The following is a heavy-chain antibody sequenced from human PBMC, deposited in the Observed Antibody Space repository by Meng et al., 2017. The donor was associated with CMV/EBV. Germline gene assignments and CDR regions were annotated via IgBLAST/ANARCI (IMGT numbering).Heavy chain of an antibody. V-gene: IGHV3-11*04. Sequence: GGSLRLSCAASEFSFSDYYMSWIRQAPGKGLEWIAYISHRGDIINYAGSVKGRFTISRDNGKNSLYLQMNSLRADDTAMYYCAGDGGVRGGASYLAYWGQGALVTVSS. CDR1: EFSFSDYY. J-gene: IGHJ4*02. CDR2: ISHRGDII. CDR3: AGDGGVRGGASYLAY. D-gene: IGHD2-21*01.